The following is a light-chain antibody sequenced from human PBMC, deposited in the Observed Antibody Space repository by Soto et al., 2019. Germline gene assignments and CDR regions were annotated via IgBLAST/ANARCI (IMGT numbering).Light chain of an antibody. J-gene: IGKJ1*01. V-gene: IGKV3-11*01. CDR3: QQRSNWPPT. CDR1: QSVSSY. Sequence: EIVLTQSPATLSLSPGERATLSCRASQSVSSYLAWYQQKPGQAPRLLIYDASNRATGIPARFSGSGSGTDFTLTISSLEPEDFAVYYRQQRSNWPPTFGQGTNVDIK. CDR2: DAS.